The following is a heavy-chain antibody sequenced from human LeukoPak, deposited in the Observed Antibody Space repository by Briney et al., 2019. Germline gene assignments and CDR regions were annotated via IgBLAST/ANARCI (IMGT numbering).Heavy chain of an antibody. J-gene: IGHJ3*02. CDR1: GDSISAYS. V-gene: IGHV4-59*01. CDR2: IYYSGNT. D-gene: IGHD1-26*01. CDR3: ARELNPTSTNNPHFYYHMDI. Sequence: PSETLSLTCTVSGDSISAYSWSWMRQSPGKGLEWIGLIYYSGNTNYNPSLESRVTISMDTSKKWFSLNLMSVTAADTAVYYCARELNPTSTNNPHFYYHMDIWGQGTMVTVSS.